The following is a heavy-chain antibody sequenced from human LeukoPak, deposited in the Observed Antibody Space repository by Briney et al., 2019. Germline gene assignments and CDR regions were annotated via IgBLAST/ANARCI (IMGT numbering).Heavy chain of an antibody. D-gene: IGHD6-19*01. CDR2: IKQDGSEK. J-gene: IGHJ4*02. CDR3: ARGSSGPVTRY. CDR1: GFTFSSYG. Sequence: GGSLRLSCAASGFTFSSYGMHWVRQAPGKGLEWVANIKQDGSEKYYVDSVKGRFTISRDNAKNSLYLQMNSLRAEDTAVYYCARGSSGPVTRYWGQGTLVTVSS. V-gene: IGHV3-7*01.